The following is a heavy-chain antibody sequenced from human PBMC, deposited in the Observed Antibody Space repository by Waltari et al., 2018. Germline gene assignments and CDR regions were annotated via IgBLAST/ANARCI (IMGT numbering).Heavy chain of an antibody. CDR1: GFTLNSLG. Sequence: QVQLVESGGGVVQPGGSLRLSGEAPGFTLNSLGRHWVRQAPGKGLECVALISNDGTDKYYGDSVKGRFTISRDNSRNTVHLQMDSLRAEDTAVYYCAKGLWELPPYYYYVMDVWGQGTTVTVSS. J-gene: IGHJ6*02. D-gene: IGHD1-7*01. V-gene: IGHV3-30*18. CDR3: AKGLWELPPYYYYVMDV. CDR2: ISNDGTDK.